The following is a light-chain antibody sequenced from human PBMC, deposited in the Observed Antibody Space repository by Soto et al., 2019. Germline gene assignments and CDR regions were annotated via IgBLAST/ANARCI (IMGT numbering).Light chain of an antibody. Sequence: QSVLTQSPSASGTPGQRVTISCSGSSSSIGSYTVNWYQQLPGMAPKLLIYGHNQRPSGVPDRFSGSKSGTSASLAISGLQSEDEADYYCAAWDDSLNGRVFGGGTKLPVL. V-gene: IGLV1-44*01. CDR2: GHN. CDR1: SSSIGSYT. CDR3: AAWDDSLNGRV. J-gene: IGLJ3*02.